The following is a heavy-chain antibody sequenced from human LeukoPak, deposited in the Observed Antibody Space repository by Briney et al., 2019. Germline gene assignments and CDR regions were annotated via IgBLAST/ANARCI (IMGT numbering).Heavy chain of an antibody. CDR2: IYYSGST. CDR1: GGSISSYY. V-gene: IGHV4-59*01. D-gene: IGHD6-13*01. Sequence: SETLSLTCTVSGGSISSYYWSWIRQPPGKGLEWIGYIYYSGSTNYNPSLKSRVTISVDTSKNQFSLKLSSVTAADTAVYYCARTKDDGSSRYFRYYFDYWGQGTLVTVSS. CDR3: ARTKDDGSSRYFRYYFDY. J-gene: IGHJ4*02.